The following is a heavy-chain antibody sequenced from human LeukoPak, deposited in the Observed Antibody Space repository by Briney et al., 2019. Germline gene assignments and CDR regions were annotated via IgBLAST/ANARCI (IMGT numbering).Heavy chain of an antibody. CDR2: IVVGSGNT. J-gene: IGHJ4*02. D-gene: IGHD6-13*01. Sequence: SVKVSCKASGFTFTSSAMQWVRQARGQRLEWIGWIVVGSGNTNYAQKFQERVTITRDMSTSTAYMELSSLRSEDTAVYYCAAFKAGAAAGTVFDYWGQGTLVTVSS. V-gene: IGHV1-58*02. CDR3: AAFKAGAAAGTVFDY. CDR1: GFTFTSSA.